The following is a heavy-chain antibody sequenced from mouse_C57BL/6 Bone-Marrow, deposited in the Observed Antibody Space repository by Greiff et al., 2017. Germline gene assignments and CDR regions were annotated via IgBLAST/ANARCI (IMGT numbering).Heavy chain of an antibody. CDR3: ASSTMVTTTGYYFDY. V-gene: IGHV1-55*01. Sequence: VQLQQPGAELVKPGASVKMSCKASGYTFTGYWITWVKQRPGQGLEWIGDLYPGSGSTNYNEKFKSKATLPVDTSSSTAYMQLSSLTSEDSAVYYCASSTMVTTTGYYFDYWGQGTTLTVSS. D-gene: IGHD2-2*01. J-gene: IGHJ2*01. CDR2: LYPGSGST. CDR1: GYTFTGYW.